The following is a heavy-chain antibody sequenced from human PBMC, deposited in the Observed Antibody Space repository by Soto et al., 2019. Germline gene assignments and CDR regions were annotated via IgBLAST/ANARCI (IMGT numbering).Heavy chain of an antibody. CDR1: GFTFSSYA. CDR3: AKDRLWFGEYDY. J-gene: IGHJ4*02. V-gene: IGHV3-23*01. Sequence: PVGSLRLSCAASGFTFSSYAMSWVRQAPGKGLEWVSAISGSGGSTYYADSVKGRFTISRDNSKNTLYLQMNSLRAEDTAVYYCAKDRLWFGEYDYWGQGTLVTVSS. CDR2: ISGSGGST. D-gene: IGHD3-10*01.